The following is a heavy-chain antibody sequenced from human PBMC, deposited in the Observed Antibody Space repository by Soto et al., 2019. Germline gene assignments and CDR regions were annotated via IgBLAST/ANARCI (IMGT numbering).Heavy chain of an antibody. D-gene: IGHD2-8*01. CDR3: ARYQMVYANWFDP. J-gene: IGHJ5*02. CDR1: GGTFSSYA. V-gene: IGHV1-69*06. CDR2: IIPIFGTA. Sequence: ASVKVSCKASGGTFSSYAISWLRQAPGQGLEWMGGIIPIFGTANYAQKFQGRVTITADKSTSTAYMELSSLRSEDTAVYYCARYQMVYANWFDPWGQGTLVTVSS.